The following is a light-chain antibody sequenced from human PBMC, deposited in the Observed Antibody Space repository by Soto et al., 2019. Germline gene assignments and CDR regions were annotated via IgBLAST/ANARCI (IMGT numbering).Light chain of an antibody. J-gene: IGKJ2*01. CDR3: QQSSSTPGT. CDR1: QIIASY. V-gene: IGKV1-39*01. Sequence: DIQMTQSPSSLSASEGDRVTITCRASQIIASYLNWYQQKPGKAPKLLIYAASSLQSGVPSRFSGSGSGTEFTLTISSLQAEDFATYYCQQSSSTPGTFGQGTKLEIK. CDR2: AAS.